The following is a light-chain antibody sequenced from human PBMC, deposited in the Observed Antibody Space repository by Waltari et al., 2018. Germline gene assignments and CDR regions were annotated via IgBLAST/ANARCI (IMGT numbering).Light chain of an antibody. CDR2: WAS. V-gene: IGKV4-1*01. CDR1: QSVLYSSNNKNY. J-gene: IGKJ5*01. CDR3: QQYVSTPST. Sequence: DIVMTQSPDSLAVSVGERATINCKSSQSVLYSSNNKNYLAWYKQKPGQPPKVLIYWASTRESGVPDRFSGSGSGTDFTLTINSLQAEDVAVYYCQQYVSTPSTFGQGTRLEIK.